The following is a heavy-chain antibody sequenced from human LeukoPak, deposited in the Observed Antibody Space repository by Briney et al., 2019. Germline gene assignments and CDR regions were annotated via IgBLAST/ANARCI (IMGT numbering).Heavy chain of an antibody. Sequence: SLRLSCAASGFTLSDYNMRWIRQAPGKGLEWVGFIRSKAYGGTTKNAASVKGRFTISRDDSRSIAYLQMNSLKTEDTAVHYCTRRYNYDSSGYYYVRDAFDIWGQGTMVTVSS. CDR1: GFTLSDYN. V-gene: IGHV3-49*03. J-gene: IGHJ3*02. D-gene: IGHD3-22*01. CDR2: IRSKAYGGTT. CDR3: TRRYNYDSSGYYYVRDAFDI.